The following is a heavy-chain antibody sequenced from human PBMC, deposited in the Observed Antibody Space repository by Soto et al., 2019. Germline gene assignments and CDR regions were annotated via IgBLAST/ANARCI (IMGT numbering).Heavy chain of an antibody. CDR2: XXXXNGXT. CDR1: VYTFTSYA. D-gene: IGHD6-25*01. J-gene: IGHJ4*02. CDR3: ARDIGAGDY. Sequence: SXKVSCKASVYTFTSYAMHWVRQAPGQXXXXXXXXXXXNGXTKYXXXXXXXXXXXXXXSXKKAYMEMSSLIYEDTAVYYCARDIGAGDYWGQGNLVTV. V-gene: IGHV1-3*01.